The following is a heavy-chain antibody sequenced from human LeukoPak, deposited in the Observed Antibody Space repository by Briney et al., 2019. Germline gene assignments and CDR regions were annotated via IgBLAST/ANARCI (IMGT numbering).Heavy chain of an antibody. J-gene: IGHJ4*02. V-gene: IGHV3-7*03. CDR1: GFTFRHSW. CDR2: IHPDSSDK. Sequence: GGSLRLSCEASGFTFRHSWLSWIRQTPGKGLEWVANIHPDSSDKFYVDSMEGRFTISRDNTKNSLYLQIDNAKLDDTGLYYCTRLPRETAGDYWGQGVPVIVSS. CDR3: TRLPRETAGDY. D-gene: IGHD1-14*01.